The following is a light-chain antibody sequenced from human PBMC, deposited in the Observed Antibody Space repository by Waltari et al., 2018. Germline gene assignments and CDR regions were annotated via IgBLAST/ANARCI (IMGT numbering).Light chain of an antibody. CDR3: QQRNSFPPT. J-gene: IGKJ1*01. V-gene: IGKV1-12*01. CDR1: QDISSW. Sequence: DIQMTQSPSSVSAFVGERVTITCRASQDISSWLAWYQQKPGKAPKLLIYSTSALQSGVPSRFSGSGSGTDFTLAINSLQPEDCATYYCQQRNSFPPTFGQGTKVEIK. CDR2: STS.